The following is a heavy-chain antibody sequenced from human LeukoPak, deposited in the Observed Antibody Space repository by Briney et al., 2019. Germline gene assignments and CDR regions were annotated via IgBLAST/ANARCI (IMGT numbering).Heavy chain of an antibody. J-gene: IGHJ5*02. CDR1: GDIVFSNSAA. D-gene: IGHD2-15*01. CDR2: TYYRSKWYN. V-gene: IGHV6-1*01. Sequence: SQTLSLTCAISGDIVFSNSAAWNCIRQSPSRALEGLVSTYYRSKWYNDYAVSVKSRITINPDTSKNPFSLQLNSVIPADPAVYYCARDGGGARFDPWGRGTLVTVSS. CDR3: ARDGGGARFDP.